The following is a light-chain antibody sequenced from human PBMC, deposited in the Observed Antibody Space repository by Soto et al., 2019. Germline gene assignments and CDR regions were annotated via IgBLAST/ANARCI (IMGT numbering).Light chain of an antibody. V-gene: IGLV2-14*01. Sequence: QSALTQSASVSGSPGQSITISCTGTSSDIGAYNHVSWYQQHPGKAPKVTIHDVSHRPSGVSSRFSGSKSGNTASLTISGLQAEDEADYYCSSYTSSNTAYVFGTGTKLTVL. CDR2: DVS. CDR1: SSDIGAYNH. CDR3: SSYTSSNTAYV. J-gene: IGLJ1*01.